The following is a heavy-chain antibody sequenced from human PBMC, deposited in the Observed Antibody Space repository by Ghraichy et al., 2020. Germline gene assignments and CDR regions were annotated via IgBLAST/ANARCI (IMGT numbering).Heavy chain of an antibody. CDR1: GFTFSSYW. CDR2: IKQDGSEN. V-gene: IGHV3-7*01. Sequence: GGSLRLSCAASGFTFSSYWMSWVRQAPGKGLEWVANIKQDGSENYYVDSVNGRFTISRDNAKNSLYQKMNSLIAKDTAVYYCARDRSPPLYYFDYWGQGTLVTVSS. J-gene: IGHJ4*02. D-gene: IGHD2-2*01. CDR3: ARDRSPPLYYFDY.